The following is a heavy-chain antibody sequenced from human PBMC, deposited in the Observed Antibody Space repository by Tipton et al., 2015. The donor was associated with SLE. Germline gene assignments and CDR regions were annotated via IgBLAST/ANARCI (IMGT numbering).Heavy chain of an antibody. CDR1: GGSISSSSYY. J-gene: IGHJ3*02. V-gene: IGHV4-39*01. Sequence: TLSLTCTVSGGSISSSSYYWGWIRQPPGKGLEWIGSIYYSGSTYYNPSLKSRVTISVDTSKNQFSLKLNSVTAADTAVYYCARRPTRNDAFDIWGQGTMVTVSS. CDR3: ARRPTRNDAFDI. CDR2: IYYSGST. D-gene: IGHD2-2*01.